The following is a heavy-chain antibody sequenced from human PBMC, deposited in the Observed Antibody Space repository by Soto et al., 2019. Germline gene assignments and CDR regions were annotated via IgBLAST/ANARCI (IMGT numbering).Heavy chain of an antibody. CDR1: GDSISSSDYY. Sequence: QLQLQESGPGLVKPSETLSLTCTVSGDSISSSDYYWGWIRQPPGKGLEWIGNMDYGGSASYNPSLQSRVTLSVDPSKNQLSLQLSSLTAADSAVDLCVSGYPWVGFDYWGPGTLVTVSS. J-gene: IGHJ4*02. CDR3: VSGYPWVGFDY. V-gene: IGHV4-39*01. CDR2: MDYGGSA. D-gene: IGHD5-18*01.